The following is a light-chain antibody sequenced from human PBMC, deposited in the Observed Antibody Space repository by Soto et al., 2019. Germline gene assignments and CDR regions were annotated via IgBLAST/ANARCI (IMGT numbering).Light chain of an antibody. Sequence: DIQMTQSPSSVSASFGDTVTITCGARQDINVYLNWYQQKPGEVPKLLIYSASSLHSGVPSRFTGSGSETDFTLTIRSLPPEDFATYYCQHGYVDPYNFGQGTKVDIK. V-gene: IGKV1-39*01. CDR1: QDINVY. J-gene: IGKJ2*01. CDR3: QHGYVDPYN. CDR2: SAS.